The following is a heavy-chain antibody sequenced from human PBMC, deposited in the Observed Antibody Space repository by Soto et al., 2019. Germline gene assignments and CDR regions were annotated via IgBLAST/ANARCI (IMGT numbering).Heavy chain of an antibody. CDR3: ARGRYGDY. CDR2: ISAHNGNT. D-gene: IGHD1-1*01. J-gene: IGHJ4*02. V-gene: IGHV1-18*01. Sequence: QVHLVQSGAEVKKPGASVKVSCQGSGYAFTTYGITWVRQAPGQGLEWMGWISAHNGNTNYAQKLQGRVTVTRDTSPSTAYMELRSLRYDDTAVYYCARGRYGDYWGQGALVTVSS. CDR1: GYAFTTYG.